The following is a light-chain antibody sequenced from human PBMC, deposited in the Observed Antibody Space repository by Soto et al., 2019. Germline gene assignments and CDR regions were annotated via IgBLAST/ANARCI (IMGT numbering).Light chain of an antibody. CDR3: QQYGSSPSVT. CDR1: QSIRSSY. CDR2: GAS. J-gene: IGKJ4*01. V-gene: IGKV3-20*01. Sequence: EIVLTQSPGTLSLSPGERATLSCRASQSIRSSYLAWYQQKPGQAPRLLIYGASSRATVIPDRFNGSGSGTDFTLTINRLEPEDFAVYYCQQYGSSPSVTFGGGTKVEIK.